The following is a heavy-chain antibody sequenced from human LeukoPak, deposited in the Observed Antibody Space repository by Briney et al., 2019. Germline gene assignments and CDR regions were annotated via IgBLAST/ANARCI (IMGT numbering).Heavy chain of an antibody. Sequence: PGGSLRLSCAASGFSFRMSWVRQAPGKGLEWVANIKEDGSETHYVDSVKGRFTISRDNAKNSLYLQMNSLRAEDTAVYYCARLIGGTLVRGVLNWFDPWGQGTLVTVSS. D-gene: IGHD3-10*01. CDR1: GFSFR. J-gene: IGHJ5*02. CDR2: IKEDGSET. CDR3: ARLIGGTLVRGVLNWFDP. V-gene: IGHV3-7*05.